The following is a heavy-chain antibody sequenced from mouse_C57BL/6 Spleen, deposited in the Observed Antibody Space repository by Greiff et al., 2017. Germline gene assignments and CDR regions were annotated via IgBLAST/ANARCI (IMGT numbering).Heavy chain of an antibody. D-gene: IGHD1-1*01. Sequence: EVKLVESGAELVKPGASVKLSCTASGFNIKDYYMHWVKQRTEQGLEWIGRIDPEDGETKYAPKFQGKATITADTSSNTAYLQLSSLTSEDTAVYYCAIYYYGSSYYAMDYWGQGTSVTVSS. CDR3: AIYYYGSSYYAMDY. V-gene: IGHV14-2*01. J-gene: IGHJ4*01. CDR2: IDPEDGET. CDR1: GFNIKDYY.